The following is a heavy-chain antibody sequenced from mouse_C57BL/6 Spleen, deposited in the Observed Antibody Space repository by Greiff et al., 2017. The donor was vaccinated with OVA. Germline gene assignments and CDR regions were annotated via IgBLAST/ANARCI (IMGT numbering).Heavy chain of an antibody. CDR1: GYTFTSYW. CDR3: ARVNGYYDEFAY. V-gene: IGHV1-55*01. Sequence: QVQLQQPGAELVKPGASVKMSCKASGYTFTSYWITWVKQRPGQGLEWIGDIYPGSGSTNYNEKFKSKATLTVDTSSSTAYMQLSSLTSEDSAVYYCARVNGYYDEFAYWGQGTLVTVSA. D-gene: IGHD2-3*01. J-gene: IGHJ3*01. CDR2: IYPGSGST.